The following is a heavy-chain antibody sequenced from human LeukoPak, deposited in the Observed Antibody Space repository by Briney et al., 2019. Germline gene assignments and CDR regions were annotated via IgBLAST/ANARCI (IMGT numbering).Heavy chain of an antibody. V-gene: IGHV3-74*01. CDR3: ARAKGSTGENYFDY. CDR1: GFTFSSYW. CDR2: INSDGSST. Sequence: GGSLRLSCAASGFTFSSYWMHWVRQAPGKGLVWVSRINSDGSSTSYADSVKGRFTISRDNAKNTLYLQMNSLRAEDTAVYYCARAKGSTGENYFDYWGQGTLVTVSS. J-gene: IGHJ4*02.